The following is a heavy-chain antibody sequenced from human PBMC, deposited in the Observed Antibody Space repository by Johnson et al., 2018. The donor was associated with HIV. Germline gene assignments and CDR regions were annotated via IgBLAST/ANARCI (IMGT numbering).Heavy chain of an antibody. D-gene: IGHD3-10*01. Sequence: VQLVESGGGLVQPGGSLRLSCAASGFSFSNYWMSWVRQAPGKGLEWVANIKQDGSEKYYVDSLKVRFTISRDNVKDTLYLQMNNLRAEDTAVYYCTTTPTRVRGVDVWGQGTMVTVSS. V-gene: IGHV3-7*02. CDR3: TTTPTRVRGVDV. CDR2: IKQDGSEK. J-gene: IGHJ3*01. CDR1: GFSFSNYW.